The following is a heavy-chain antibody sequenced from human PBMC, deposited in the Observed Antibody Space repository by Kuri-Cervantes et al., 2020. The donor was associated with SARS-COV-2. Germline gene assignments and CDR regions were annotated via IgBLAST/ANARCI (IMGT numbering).Heavy chain of an antibody. Sequence: GGSLRLSCAASGFSFSTNVMAWVRQAPGKGLEWVSTMSGSGASTHYADSAKGRFTISRDNSKNMLYLQMYSLRAEDTAVYYCAKTSGHNYYFAYWGQGSLVTVSS. CDR3: AKTSGHNYYFAY. V-gene: IGHV3-23*01. CDR1: GFSFSTNV. D-gene: IGHD5-24*01. CDR2: MSGSGAST. J-gene: IGHJ4*02.